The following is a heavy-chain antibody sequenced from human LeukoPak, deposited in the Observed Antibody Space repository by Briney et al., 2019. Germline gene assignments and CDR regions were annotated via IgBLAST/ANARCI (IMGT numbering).Heavy chain of an antibody. CDR3: AKAPKSTMVRGVIPYYFDY. V-gene: IGHV3-9*01. J-gene: IGHJ4*02. D-gene: IGHD3-10*01. Sequence: GGSLRLSCAASGFTFDDYAMHWVRHAPGKGLEWVSGISWSSGSIGYADSVKGRFTISRDNAKNSLYLQMNSLRAEDTALYYCAKAPKSTMVRGVIPYYFDYWGQGTLVTVSS. CDR2: ISWSSGSI. CDR1: GFTFDDYA.